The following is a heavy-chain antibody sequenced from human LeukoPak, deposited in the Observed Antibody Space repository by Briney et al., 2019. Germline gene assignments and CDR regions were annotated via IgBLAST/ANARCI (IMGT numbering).Heavy chain of an antibody. CDR3: ARELSGRLDY. V-gene: IGHV1-69*01. J-gene: IGHJ4*02. Sequence: SVKVFCKASGGTFSSYAISWVRQARGQGLEWMGGIIPIFGTANYAQKFQGRVTITADESTSTAYMELSSLRSEDTAVYFCARELSGRLDYWGQGTLVTVSS. CDR1: GGTFSSYA. CDR2: IIPIFGTA. D-gene: IGHD3-10*01.